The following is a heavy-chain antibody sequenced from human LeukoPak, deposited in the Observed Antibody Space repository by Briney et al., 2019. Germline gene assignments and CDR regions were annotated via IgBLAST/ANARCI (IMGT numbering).Heavy chain of an antibody. Sequence: ASVKVSCKASGYTFTSYGINWVRQATGQGLEWMGWMNPNSGNTGYAQKFQGRVTMTRNTSISTAYMELSSLRSEDTAVYYCASGIEAYDAFDIWGQGTMVTVSS. V-gene: IGHV1-8*02. J-gene: IGHJ3*02. CDR3: ASGIEAYDAFDI. CDR2: MNPNSGNT. CDR1: GYTFTSYG. D-gene: IGHD3-16*01.